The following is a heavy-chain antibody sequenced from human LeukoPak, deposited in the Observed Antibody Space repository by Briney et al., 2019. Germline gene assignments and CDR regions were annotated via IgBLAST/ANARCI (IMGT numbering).Heavy chain of an antibody. J-gene: IGHJ3*02. CDR1: GGTFSNFF. Sequence: SETLSLTCGVSGGTFSNFFWNWIRQTPGKGLEWIGQIDHSGSTGYNSSLESRVTISVDTSKTHFSPNLTSVTAADTAVYYCARGGAVNGFDIWGQGTRVTASS. CDR2: IDHSGST. CDR3: ARGGAVNGFDI. V-gene: IGHV4-34*01. D-gene: IGHD6-19*01.